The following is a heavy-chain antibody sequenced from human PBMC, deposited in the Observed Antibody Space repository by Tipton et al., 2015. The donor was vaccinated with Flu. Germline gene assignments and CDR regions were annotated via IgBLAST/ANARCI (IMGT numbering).Heavy chain of an antibody. V-gene: IGHV3-66*02. CDR1: GFTVSSNY. J-gene: IGHJ4*02. Sequence: SLRLSCAASGFTVSSNYMSWVRQAPGKGLEWVSVIYSGGSTYYADSVKGRFTISRDNSKNTLYLQMSSLRAEDTAVYYCARSWYSSLDFDYWGQGTLVTVSS. CDR2: IYSGGST. D-gene: IGHD6-13*01. CDR3: ARSWYSSLDFDY.